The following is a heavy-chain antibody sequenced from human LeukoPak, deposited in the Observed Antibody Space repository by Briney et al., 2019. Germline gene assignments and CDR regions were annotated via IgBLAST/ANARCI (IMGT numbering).Heavy chain of an antibody. CDR2: IYTSGST. CDR3: ARDLADDSSGYYDP. D-gene: IGHD3-22*01. CDR1: GGSISSGSCY. J-gene: IGHJ5*02. Sequence: SETLSLTCTVSGGSISSGSCYWSWIRQPAGKGLEWIGRIYTSGSTNYNPSLKSRVTISVDTSKNQFSLKLSSVTAADTAVYYCARDLADDSSGYYDPWAQGTLVTVSS. V-gene: IGHV4-61*02.